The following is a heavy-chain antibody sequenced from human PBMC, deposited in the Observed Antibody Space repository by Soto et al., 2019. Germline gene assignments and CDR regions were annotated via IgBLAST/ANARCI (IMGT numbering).Heavy chain of an antibody. Sequence: QVQLVESGGGVVQPGRSLRLSCAASGFTFSNYGLHWVRQTPGKGLEWVAGIWYDGSNKYYGDSVKGRFAISRDDSRNTLYLQMNSLRAEDTAVYYCARDHSGYYLDYWGQGTLVTVSS. CDR2: IWYDGSNK. J-gene: IGHJ4*02. D-gene: IGHD5-12*01. CDR1: GFTFSNYG. V-gene: IGHV3-33*01. CDR3: ARDHSGYYLDY.